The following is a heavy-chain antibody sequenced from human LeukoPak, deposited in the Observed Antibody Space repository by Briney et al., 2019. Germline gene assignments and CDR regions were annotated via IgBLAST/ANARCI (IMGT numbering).Heavy chain of an antibody. CDR3: ARGVGIAAAGKFDY. CDR1: GGSISHYY. J-gene: IGHJ4*02. V-gene: IGHV4-59*01. D-gene: IGHD6-13*01. Sequence: SETLSLTCTVSGGSISHYYWNWIRRPPGKGLXXXGYIYYSGSTNYNPSLKSRVTISLDASKNQFSLKLSSVTTADTAVYFCARGVGIAAAGKFDYWGQGTLVTVSS. CDR2: IYYSGST.